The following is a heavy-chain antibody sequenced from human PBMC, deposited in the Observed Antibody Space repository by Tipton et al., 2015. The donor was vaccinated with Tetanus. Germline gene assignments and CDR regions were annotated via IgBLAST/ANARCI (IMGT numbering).Heavy chain of an antibody. CDR2: ITGSSSTT. CDR3: VRGGRSGYYHGLDV. D-gene: IGHD1-26*01. Sequence: GSLRLSCAASGFSFSLCNMHWVRRVPGKGLEWVSFITGSSSTTYYADSVKGRFTISRDNAKNSLYLQMNSLRHDDTAVYHCVRGGRSGYYHGLDVWGPGTTVTVSS. CDR1: GFSFSLCN. J-gene: IGHJ6*02. V-gene: IGHV3-48*02.